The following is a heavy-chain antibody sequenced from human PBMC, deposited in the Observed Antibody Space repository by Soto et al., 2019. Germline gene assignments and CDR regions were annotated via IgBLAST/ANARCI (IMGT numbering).Heavy chain of an antibody. V-gene: IGHV4-59*01. Sequence: SETLSLTCTVSGGSISSYYWSWIRQPPGKGLEWIGYIYYSGSTNYNPSLKSRVTISVDTSKNQFSLKLSSVTAADTAVYYCAGRYYDFWSGYYTGFDYWGQGTLVTVSS. D-gene: IGHD3-3*01. J-gene: IGHJ4*02. CDR1: GGSISSYY. CDR3: AGRYYDFWSGYYTGFDY. CDR2: IYYSGST.